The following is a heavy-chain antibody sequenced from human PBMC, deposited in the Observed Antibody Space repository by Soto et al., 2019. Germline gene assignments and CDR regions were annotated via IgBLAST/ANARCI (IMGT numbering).Heavy chain of an antibody. CDR1: EVSSSDYN. J-gene: IGHJ5*02. D-gene: IGHD2-15*01. V-gene: IGHV3-48*02. CDR2: ISSSSSSK. CDR3: ATMLGYCSGGSCYSAGYNCFDP. Sequence: RESCRVAEVSSSDYNVNRVSKNPGKGLEWVSYISSSSSSKYYADSVKGRFTISRDNGENSLYLQINSLRDEDTAMYYCATMLGYCSGGSCYSAGYNCFDPWGQGTLVTVSS.